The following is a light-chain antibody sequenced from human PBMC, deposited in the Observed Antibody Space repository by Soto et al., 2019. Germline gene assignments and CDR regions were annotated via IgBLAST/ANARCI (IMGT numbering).Light chain of an antibody. Sequence: LTQSLGTLSLSQGERATLSCRASQSVSNNYLAWYQQKPGQAPRLLIYGASNRATGIPDRFSGSGSGTDFTLTINSLEPEDFAVYYCQHYGSPPGTFGQGTKVDIK. V-gene: IGKV3-20*01. CDR2: GAS. CDR3: QHYGSPPGT. J-gene: IGKJ1*01. CDR1: QSVSNNY.